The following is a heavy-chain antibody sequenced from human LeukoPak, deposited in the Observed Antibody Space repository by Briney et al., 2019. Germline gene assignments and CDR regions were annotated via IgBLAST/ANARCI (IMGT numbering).Heavy chain of an antibody. CDR3: ARDVSRISDY. Sequence: MSWVRQAPGKGLEWVSAISSDSYYIYYTDSVKGRFTISRDNAKNSLYLQMNSLRAEDTAIYYCARDVSRISDYWGQGTLVTVSS. D-gene: IGHD2-15*01. J-gene: IGHJ4*02. CDR2: ISSDSYYI. V-gene: IGHV3-21*01.